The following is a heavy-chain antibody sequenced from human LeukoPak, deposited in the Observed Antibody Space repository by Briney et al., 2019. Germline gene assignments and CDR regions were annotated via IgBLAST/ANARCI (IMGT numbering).Heavy chain of an antibody. V-gene: IGHV1-8*03. CDR3: SLIPSFQVVPADY. J-gene: IGHJ4*02. Sequence: GASVRVSCKASGYTFTSYDINWVRQATGQGLEWMGWMNPNSGNTGYAQKFQGRVTITRNTSISTAYMELSSLITEDTAVYYCSLIPSFQVVPADYWGQGTLVTVSS. CDR1: GYTFTSYD. CDR2: MNPNSGNT. D-gene: IGHD2-2*01.